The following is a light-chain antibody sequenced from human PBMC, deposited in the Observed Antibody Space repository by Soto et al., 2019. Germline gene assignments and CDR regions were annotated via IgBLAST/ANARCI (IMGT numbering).Light chain of an antibody. CDR3: LQYRSSPYT. V-gene: IGKV3-20*01. CDR1: QSVRSSY. J-gene: IGKJ2*01. CDR2: GAS. Sequence: EIVLTQSPGTLSLSPGERATLSCRASQSVRSSYLAWYQQKPGQAPRPLIYGASSRATGIPDRFSGSGSGTDFALTISILEPEDFAVYYCLQYRSSPYTFGQGTKLEIK.